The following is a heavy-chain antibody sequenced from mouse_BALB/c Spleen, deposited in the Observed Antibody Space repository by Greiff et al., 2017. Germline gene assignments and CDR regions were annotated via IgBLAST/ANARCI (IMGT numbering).Heavy chain of an antibody. D-gene: IGHD4-1*01. Sequence: QVQLQQPGAELVRPGASVKLSCKASGYTFTSYWINWVKQRPGQGLEWIGNIYPSDSYTNYNQKFKDKATLTVDKSSSTAYMQLSSPTSEDSAVYYCTRLGKLGQGFAYWGQGTLVTVSA. CDR3: TRLGKLGQGFAY. CDR1: GYTFTSYW. CDR2: IYPSDSYT. V-gene: IGHV1-69*02. J-gene: IGHJ3*01.